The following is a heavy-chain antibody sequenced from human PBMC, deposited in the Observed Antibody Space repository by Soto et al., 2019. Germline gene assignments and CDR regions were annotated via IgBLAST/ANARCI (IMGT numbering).Heavy chain of an antibody. V-gene: IGHV4-39*01. CDR2: IYYSGST. CDR1: GGXISSSIYY. J-gene: IGHJ5*02. D-gene: IGHD2-2*01. CDR3: ARQGDCSSTSCSGPVDP. Sequence: PXEXLSLTYTFSGGXISSSIYYWGWIRQPPGKGLKWIGSIYYSGSTYYNPSLKSRVTISVDTSKNQFYLKLSSVTDADPAVYYCARQGDCSSTSCSGPVDPWGQGTLGTVS.